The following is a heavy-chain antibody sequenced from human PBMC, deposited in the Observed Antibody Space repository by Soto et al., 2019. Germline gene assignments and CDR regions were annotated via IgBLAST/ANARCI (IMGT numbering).Heavy chain of an antibody. CDR2: ISDDGDST. CDR3: AKRSGYQEAAYLDY. CDR1: RFTFSSYG. D-gene: IGHD5-12*01. Sequence: EVQLLESGGDLVQPGGSLRLSWAVSRFTFSSYGMNWVRQALGKGLEWVSSISDDGDSTYYADSVKGRFTISRDNSKNTLYLQMNSLRAEDTAVYYCAKRSGYQEAAYLDYWGQGTLVTVSS. J-gene: IGHJ4*02. V-gene: IGHV3-23*01.